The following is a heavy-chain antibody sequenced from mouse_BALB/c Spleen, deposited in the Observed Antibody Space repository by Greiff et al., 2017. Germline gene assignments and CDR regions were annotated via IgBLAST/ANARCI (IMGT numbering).Heavy chain of an antibody. CDR2: INPSSGYT. CDR3: ARWRGYDAAMDY. CDR1: GYTFTSYT. V-gene: IGHV1-4*02. J-gene: IGHJ4*01. D-gene: IGHD2-14*01. Sequence: VQLQQSAAELARPGASVKMSCKASGYTFTSYTMHWVKQRPGQGLEWIGYINPSSGYTEYNQKFKDKTTLTADKSSSTAYMQLSSLTSEDSAVYYCARWRGYDAAMDYWGQGTSVTVSS.